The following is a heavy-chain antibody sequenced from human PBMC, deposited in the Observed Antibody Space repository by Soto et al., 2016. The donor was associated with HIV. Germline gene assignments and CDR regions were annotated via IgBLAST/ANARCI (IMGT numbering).Heavy chain of an antibody. CDR3: AKDHRRIMITFGGVPYFDY. CDR2: ISGSGGST. D-gene: IGHD3-16*01. J-gene: IGHJ4*02. CDR1: GFTFSSYA. Sequence: EVQLLESGGGLVQPGGSLRLSCAASGFTFSSYAMSWVRQAPGKGLEWVSAISGSGGSTYYADSVKGRFTISRDNSKNTLYLQMNSLRAEDTAVYYCAKDHRRIMITFGGVPYFDYWGQGTLVTVSS. V-gene: IGHV3-23*01.